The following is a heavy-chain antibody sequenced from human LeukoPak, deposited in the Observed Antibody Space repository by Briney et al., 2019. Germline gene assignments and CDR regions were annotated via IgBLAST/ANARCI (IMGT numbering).Heavy chain of an antibody. Sequence: PGGSLRLSCAASGFTFSNYWMSWVRQAPGKGLEYVANIKQDGSEKYYVDSVRGRFTISRDNDKNSLYLQMNSLTTEDTAVYYCARDKGGSRNALDIWGQGTLVTVSS. CDR3: ARDKGGSRNALDI. D-gene: IGHD3-16*01. V-gene: IGHV3-7*01. CDR1: GFTFSNYW. CDR2: IKQDGSEK. J-gene: IGHJ3*02.